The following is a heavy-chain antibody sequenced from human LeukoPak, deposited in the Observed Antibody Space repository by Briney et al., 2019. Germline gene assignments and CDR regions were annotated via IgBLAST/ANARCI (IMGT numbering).Heavy chain of an antibody. V-gene: IGHV1-69*04. CDR1: GGTLSSYA. J-gene: IGHJ6*03. CDR3: ARDWDSSGVAYYYYMDV. D-gene: IGHD6-19*01. Sequence: SVKVSCKASGGTLSSYAISWVRQAPGQGLEWMGRIIPILGIANYAQKFQGRVTITTDASASTAYMELSSLRSEDTAVYYCARDWDSSGVAYYYYMDVWGKGTTVTVSS. CDR2: IIPILGIA.